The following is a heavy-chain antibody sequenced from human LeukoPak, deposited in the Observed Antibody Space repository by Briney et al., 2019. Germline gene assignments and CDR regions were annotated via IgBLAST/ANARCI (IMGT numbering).Heavy chain of an antibody. CDR1: GGSISSSSYY. Sequence: KTSETLSLTCTVSGGSISSSSYYWGWIRQPPGKGLEWIGSIYYSGSTYYNPSLKSRVTISVDTSKNQFSLKLSSVTAADTAVYYCAIYYYDSSGYPGDYYYYMDVWGKGTTVTVSS. J-gene: IGHJ6*03. CDR3: AIYYYDSSGYPGDYYYYMDV. V-gene: IGHV4-39*01. D-gene: IGHD3-22*01. CDR2: IYYSGST.